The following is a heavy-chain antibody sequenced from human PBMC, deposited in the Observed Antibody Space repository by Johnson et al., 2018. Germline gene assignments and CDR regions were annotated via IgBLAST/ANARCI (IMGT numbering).Heavy chain of an antibody. CDR2: ISSSSSYI. CDR1: GFTFSSYS. CDR3: ARDRVAAPPDAFDI. V-gene: IGHV3-21*01. J-gene: IGHJ3*02. Sequence: VQLVQSGGGLVKPGGSLRLSCAASGFTFSSYSMNWVRQAPGKGLEWVSSISSSSSYIYYADSVKGRFTISRDNAKNSLYLQMNSLRAEDTAVYYCARDRVAAPPDAFDIWGQGTMVTVSS. D-gene: IGHD2-15*01.